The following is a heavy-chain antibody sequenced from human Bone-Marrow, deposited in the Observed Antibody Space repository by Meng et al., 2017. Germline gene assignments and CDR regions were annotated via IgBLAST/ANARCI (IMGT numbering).Heavy chain of an antibody. V-gene: IGHV4-34*01. CDR2: INHSGST. D-gene: IGHD4-11*01. J-gene: IGHJ4*02. CDR1: GGSFSYYY. CDR3: ARGPTTMAHDFDY. Sequence: GQLQPGGAGLLKPSETLSPTCVVSGGSFSYYYWSWIRQPPGKGLEWIGEINHSGSTNYNPSLESRATISVDTSQNNLSLKLSSVTAADSAVYYCARGPTTMAHDFDYWGQGTLVTVSS.